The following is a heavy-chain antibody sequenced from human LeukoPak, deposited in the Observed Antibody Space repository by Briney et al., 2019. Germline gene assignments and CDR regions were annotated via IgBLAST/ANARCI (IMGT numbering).Heavy chain of an antibody. Sequence: VGSLRLSCAASGFTFSSYWMSWVRQAPGKGLEWVANIKQDGSEKYYVDSVKGRFTISRDNAKNSLYLQMNSLRAEDTAVYYCARDWGIAAQAWFGSPDAFDIWGQGTMVTVSS. J-gene: IGHJ3*02. CDR2: IKQDGSEK. V-gene: IGHV3-7*01. CDR1: GFTFSSYW. D-gene: IGHD6-13*01. CDR3: ARDWGIAAQAWFGSPDAFDI.